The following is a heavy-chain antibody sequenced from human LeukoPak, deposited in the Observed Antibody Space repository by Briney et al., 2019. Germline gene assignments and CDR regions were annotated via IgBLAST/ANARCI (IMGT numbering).Heavy chain of an antibody. CDR2: IYSGGST. J-gene: IGHJ4*02. CDR3: ARGGYGSGSYYNDY. CDR1: GFTFSTYG. D-gene: IGHD3-10*01. V-gene: IGHV3-53*01. Sequence: GGSLRLSCAASGFTFSTYGMTWVRQAPGKGLEWVSVIYSGGSTYYADSVKGRFTISKDNSKNTLYLQMNSLRAEDTAVYYCARGGYGSGSYYNDYWGQGTLVTVSS.